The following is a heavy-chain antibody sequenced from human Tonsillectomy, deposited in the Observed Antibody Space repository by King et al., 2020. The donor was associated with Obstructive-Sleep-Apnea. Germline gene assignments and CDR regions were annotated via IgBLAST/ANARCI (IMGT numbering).Heavy chain of an antibody. CDR2: IRSKANSYIT. CDR1: GFTFSDHF. D-gene: IGHD2-15*01. J-gene: IGHJ5*02. Sequence: VQLVESGGGLVQPGGSLRLSCAGSGFTFSDHFMDWVRQAPGKGLEWVGRIRSKANSYITEYAASVKGRFTISRDDSKNSLYLQMNSLKTDDTAVYYWARSRWWSFDPWGQGTLVTVSS. V-gene: IGHV3-72*01. CDR3: ARSRWWSFDP.